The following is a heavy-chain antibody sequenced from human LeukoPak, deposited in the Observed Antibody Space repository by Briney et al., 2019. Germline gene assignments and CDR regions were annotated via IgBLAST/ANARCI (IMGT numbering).Heavy chain of an antibody. J-gene: IGHJ4*02. Sequence: PSETLSLTCAASGDSFIGYFWTWIRQAPGKGLEWIGDINHSGLTNYNPSLQRRVAISVDTSKNQFSLNVTSVTGADTAVYYCARTSGFFDSSGFYQQNPYYFQYWGQGVLVTVSS. V-gene: IGHV4-34*01. CDR2: INHSGLT. CDR3: ARTSGFFDSSGFYQQNPYYFQY. CDR1: GDSFIGYF. D-gene: IGHD3-22*01.